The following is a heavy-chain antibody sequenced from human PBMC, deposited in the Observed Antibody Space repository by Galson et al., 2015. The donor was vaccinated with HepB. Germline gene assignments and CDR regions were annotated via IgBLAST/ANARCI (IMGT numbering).Heavy chain of an antibody. Sequence: SLRLSCAASGFTFSSYGMHWVRQAPGKGLEWVAVMWYDGSNKYYADSVKGRFTISRDNSKNTLYLQMNSLRAEDTAVYYCARVASGSYYVSDYWGQGTLVTVSS. CDR1: GFTFSSYG. J-gene: IGHJ4*02. CDR3: ARVASGSYYVSDY. CDR2: MWYDGSNK. V-gene: IGHV3-33*01. D-gene: IGHD1-26*01.